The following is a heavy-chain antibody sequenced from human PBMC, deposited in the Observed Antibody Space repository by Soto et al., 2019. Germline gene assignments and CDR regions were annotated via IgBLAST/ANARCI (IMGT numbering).Heavy chain of an antibody. CDR3: ARDILTGYSAFDI. D-gene: IGHD3-9*01. CDR1: GFTFSSYW. Sequence: GGSLRLSCAASGFTFSSYWMSWVRQAPGKGLEWVANIKQDGSEKYYVDSVKGRFTISRDNAKNSLYLQMNSLRAEDTAVYYCARDILTGYSAFDIWGQGTMVTVSS. CDR2: IKQDGSEK. J-gene: IGHJ3*02. V-gene: IGHV3-7*01.